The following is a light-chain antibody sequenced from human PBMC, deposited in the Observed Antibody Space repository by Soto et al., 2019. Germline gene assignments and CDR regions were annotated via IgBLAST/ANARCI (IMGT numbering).Light chain of an antibody. CDR3: QQYGSIPVT. J-gene: IGKJ1*01. V-gene: IGKV3-20*01. CDR1: QSVTSSY. CDR2: GAS. Sequence: EIVLTQSPGTLSLSPGERATLSCRASQSVTSSYLAWYQQKPGQAPRLLIYGASSRATGIPDRFSGSGSGTDFILTISRLEPEDFAVYYCQQYGSIPVTFGQVTKVEI.